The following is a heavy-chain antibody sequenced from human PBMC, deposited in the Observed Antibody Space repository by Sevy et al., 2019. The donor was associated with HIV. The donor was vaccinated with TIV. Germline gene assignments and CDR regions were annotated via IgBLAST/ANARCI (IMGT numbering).Heavy chain of an antibody. Sequence: GGALRLSCAASGFTFSGSAMHWVRQASGKGLEWVGRIRSKANSYAPAYAASVKGRFTISRDDSKNTAYLQMNSLKTEDTAVYYCTRQYGVVIPPFYYYYMDVWGKGTTVTVSS. J-gene: IGHJ6*03. D-gene: IGHD3-3*01. CDR3: TRQYGVVIPPFYYYYMDV. CDR2: IRSKANSYAP. CDR1: GFTFSGSA. V-gene: IGHV3-73*01.